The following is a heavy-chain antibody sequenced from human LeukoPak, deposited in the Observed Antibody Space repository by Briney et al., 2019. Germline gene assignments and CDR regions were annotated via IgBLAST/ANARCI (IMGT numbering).Heavy chain of an antibody. CDR1: GYTFTNYG. D-gene: IGHD4-23*01. CDR2: ISAYNGNT. J-gene: IGHJ5*02. V-gene: IGHV1-18*01. CDR3: ARVRTVVTQDWFDP. Sequence: ASVKVSCMASGYTFTNYGLSWVRQAPGQGLEWMGWISAYNGNTNYAQKLQGRVTMTTDTSTSTAYMELWSLRSDDTAVYYCARVRTVVTQDWFDPWGQGTLVTVSS.